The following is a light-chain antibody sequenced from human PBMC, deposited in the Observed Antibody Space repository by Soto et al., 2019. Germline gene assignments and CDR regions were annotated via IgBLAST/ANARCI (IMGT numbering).Light chain of an antibody. V-gene: IGKV1-5*01. CDR1: QTIRNY. CDR3: QHYGLQGT. CDR2: DAS. J-gene: IGKJ1*01. Sequence: GAIVTVSFLASQTIRNYLAWYQQNPGKAPDLLIYDASSLENEVPSSFSGSGFGTEFPLTISSLQPDDSATYYCQHYGLQGTFGQGGKVDIK.